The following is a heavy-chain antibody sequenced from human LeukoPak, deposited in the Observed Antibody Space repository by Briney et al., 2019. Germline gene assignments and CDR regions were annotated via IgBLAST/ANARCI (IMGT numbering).Heavy chain of an antibody. CDR3: AKDSSYDY. V-gene: IGHV3-23*01. J-gene: IGHJ4*02. D-gene: IGHD6-6*01. CDR2: ISGSAGST. CDR1: GFTFSSFA. Sequence: PGGSLRLSCAASGFTFSSFAMSWVRQAAGKGLEWVSSISGSAGSTYYADSVKGRFTISRDNSKNTLYLQMNSLRAEDTAVYYCAKDSSYDYWGQGTLVTVSS.